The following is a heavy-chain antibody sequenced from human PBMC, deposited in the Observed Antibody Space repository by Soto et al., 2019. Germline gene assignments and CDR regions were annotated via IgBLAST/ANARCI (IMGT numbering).Heavy chain of an antibody. CDR3: ARGGSGYTWFNEF. D-gene: IGHD3-22*01. J-gene: IGHJ4*02. Sequence: GASVKVSCKASGGLFSSYPISWVRQVPGQGLEWMGGIIPVSQTAYYTQRFQGRVTITADESTNTAYMELSSLRSEDTAIYYCARGGSGYTWFNEFWGQGTLVTVSS. CDR2: IIPVSQTA. V-gene: IGHV1-69*13. CDR1: GGLFSSYP.